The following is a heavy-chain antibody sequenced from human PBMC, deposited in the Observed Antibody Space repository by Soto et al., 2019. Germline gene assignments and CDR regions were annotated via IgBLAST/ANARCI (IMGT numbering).Heavy chain of an antibody. CDR2: ISGSGGST. D-gene: IGHD3-16*01. V-gene: IGHV3-23*01. Sequence: GRSLTRSCAASGFTFSSYAMSWVRQAPGKGLEWVSAISGSGGSTYYADSVKGRFTISSDHSNNTLYLQMNSLRAEDTAVYYCAIHRVLQYFQHLSQGTLVTVAS. CDR1: GFTFSSYA. J-gene: IGHJ1*01. CDR3: AIHRVLQYFQH.